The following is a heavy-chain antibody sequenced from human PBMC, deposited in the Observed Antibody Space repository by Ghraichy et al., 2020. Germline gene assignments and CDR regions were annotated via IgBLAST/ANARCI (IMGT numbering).Heavy chain of an antibody. J-gene: IGHJ6*02. D-gene: IGHD3-3*01. V-gene: IGHV1-2*02. Sequence: ASVKVSCKASGYTFTDHYLYWVRQAPGQGLEWMAWFNPNSRGSKSAQKFQGRVTMTRDTSINTAYMALSRLTVDDTAIYYCARGYAFSGAYANMDVGGQGTTVTV. CDR1: GYTFTDHY. CDR2: FNPNSRGS. CDR3: ARGYAFSGAYANMDV.